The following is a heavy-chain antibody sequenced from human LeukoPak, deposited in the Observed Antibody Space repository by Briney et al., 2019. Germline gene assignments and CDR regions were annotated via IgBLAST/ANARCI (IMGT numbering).Heavy chain of an antibody. CDR1: GFIFSDYA. CDR3: ASRGHCGGGGCFWPWGGLDY. Sequence: GGSLRLSCAVSGFIFSDYAMSWVRQAPGKGLEWVSGISGSGSTAYYADSVKGRFIISRDNSKNTLYLQMDTLRAEDTAVYYCASRGHCGGGGCFWPWGGLDYWGQGTLVIVSS. V-gene: IGHV3-23*01. CDR2: ISGSGSTA. D-gene: IGHD2-15*01. J-gene: IGHJ4*02.